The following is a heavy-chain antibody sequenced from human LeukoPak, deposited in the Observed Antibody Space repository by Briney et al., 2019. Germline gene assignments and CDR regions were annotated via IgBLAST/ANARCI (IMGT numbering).Heavy chain of an antibody. CDR2: IYYTGST. Sequence: SETLPLNCTVSGGSISRSSYCWGWIRQPPGKGLEWIGSIYYTGSTYYNPSLKSRVTISVDTSKNQFSLKLTSVTAVDTTVYYCARHPRGSYPYYFDYWGQGTLITVSS. D-gene: IGHD1-26*01. CDR1: GGSISRSSYC. V-gene: IGHV4-39*01. J-gene: IGHJ4*02. CDR3: ARHPRGSYPYYFDY.